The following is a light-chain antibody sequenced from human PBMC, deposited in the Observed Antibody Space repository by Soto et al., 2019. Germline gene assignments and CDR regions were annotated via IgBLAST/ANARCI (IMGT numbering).Light chain of an antibody. V-gene: IGKV3-20*01. J-gene: IGKJ5*01. CDR2: DTS. CDR1: HSISGW. CDR3: QQYGTSEII. Sequence: PVDRVTITFLASHSISGWLAWYQQKPGQAPRLLIYDTSSRASGIPDRFSGSGSGTDFTLTISRLETEDFAVFYCQQYGTSEIIFGQGTRLEIK.